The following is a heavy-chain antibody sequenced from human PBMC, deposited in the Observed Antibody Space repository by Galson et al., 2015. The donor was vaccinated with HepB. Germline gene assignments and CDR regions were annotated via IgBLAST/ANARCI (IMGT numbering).Heavy chain of an antibody. CDR2: ISYDGSNK. V-gene: IGHV3-30-3*01. J-gene: IGHJ4*02. D-gene: IGHD3-22*01. Sequence: SLRLSCAASGFTFSSYAMHWVRQAPGKGLEWVAVISYDGSNKYYADSVKGRFTISRDNSKNTLYLQMNSLRAEDTAVYYCARTGITMIVVGYAFWDYWGQGTLVTVSS. CDR1: GFTFSSYA. CDR3: ARTGITMIVVGYAFWDY.